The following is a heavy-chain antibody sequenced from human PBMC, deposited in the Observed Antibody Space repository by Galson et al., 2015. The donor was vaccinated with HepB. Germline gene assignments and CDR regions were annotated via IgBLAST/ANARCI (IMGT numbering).Heavy chain of an antibody. J-gene: IGHJ4*01. CDR3: APITMIEEGMGGY. CDR1: GGTFSSYA. Sequence: SVKVSCKASGGTFSSYAISWVRQAPGQGLEWMGGIIPIFGTANYAQKFQGRVTMTRDTSTSTVYMELSSLRSEDTAVYYCAPITMIEEGMGGYWGHGTLVTVSS. V-gene: IGHV1-69*05. CDR2: IIPIFGTA. D-gene: IGHD3-22*01.